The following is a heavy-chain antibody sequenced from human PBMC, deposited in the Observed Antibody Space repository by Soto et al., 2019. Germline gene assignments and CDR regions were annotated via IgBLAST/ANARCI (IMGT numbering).Heavy chain of an antibody. CDR2: IYYSGST. Sequence: QVQLQESGPGLVKPSQTLSLTCTVSGGSISSGDYYWSWIRQPPGKGLERIGYIYYSGSTYYNPSLKSRVTISVDTSKNQFSLKLSSVTAADTAVYYCARDRLVATMRDYYYYGMDVWGQGTTVTVSS. CDR1: GGSISSGDYY. CDR3: ARDRLVATMRDYYYYGMDV. D-gene: IGHD5-12*01. J-gene: IGHJ6*02. V-gene: IGHV4-30-4*01.